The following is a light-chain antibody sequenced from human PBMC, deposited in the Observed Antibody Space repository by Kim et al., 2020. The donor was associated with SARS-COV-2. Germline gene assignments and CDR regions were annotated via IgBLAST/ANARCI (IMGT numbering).Light chain of an antibody. Sequence: SYELTQPPSVSVSPGQTARITCSGDALPKQYAYWFQQKPGQAPVVVIYEDNERPSGIPERFSGSTSGTTVTLTISGVQAEDEADYYCQSADSSDTYWVFG. CDR3: QSADSSDTYWV. J-gene: IGLJ3*02. CDR2: EDN. CDR1: ALPKQY. V-gene: IGLV3-25*03.